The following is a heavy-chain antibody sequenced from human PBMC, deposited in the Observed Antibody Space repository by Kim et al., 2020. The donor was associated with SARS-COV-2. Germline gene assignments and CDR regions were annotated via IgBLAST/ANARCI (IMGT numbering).Heavy chain of an antibody. CDR2: IYYSGST. V-gene: IGHV4-39*01. J-gene: IGHJ6*01. CDR1: GGSISSSSYY. Sequence: SETLSLTYTVSGGSISSSSYYWGWIRQPPGKGLEWIGSIYYSGSTYYNPSLKSRVTISVDTSKNQFSLKLSSVTAADTAVYYCARHRLSDSSGYYYDY. CDR3: ARHRLSDSSGYYYDY. D-gene: IGHD3-22*01.